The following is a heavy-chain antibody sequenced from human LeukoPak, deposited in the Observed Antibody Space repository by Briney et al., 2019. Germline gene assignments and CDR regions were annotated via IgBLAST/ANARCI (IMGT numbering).Heavy chain of an antibody. CDR2: INHSGST. Sequence: PSETLSLTCAVYGGSFSGYYWSWIRQPPGKGLEWIGEINHSGSTYYNPSLKSRVTISVDTSKNQFSLKLSSVTAADTAVYYCARGERSWFGGYFDYWGQGTLVTVSS. CDR1: GGSFSGYY. J-gene: IGHJ4*02. V-gene: IGHV4-34*01. CDR3: ARGERSWFGGYFDY. D-gene: IGHD3-10*01.